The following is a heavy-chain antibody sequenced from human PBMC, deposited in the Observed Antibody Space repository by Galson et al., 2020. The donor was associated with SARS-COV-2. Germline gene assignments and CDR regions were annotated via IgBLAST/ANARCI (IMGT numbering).Heavy chain of an antibody. CDR1: AASFRGYY. CDR2: INHSGST. CDR3: ATSNSKTTNYGVDV. Sequence: SETLSLTCAVYAASFRGYYWTWIRQSPGKGPEWVGEINHSGSTNYNPSLKSRVTLSVDMSKNQFSLSLTSVTAADTGVYYCATSNSKTTNYGVDVWGQGTTVTVSS. V-gene: IGHV4-34*01. J-gene: IGHJ6*02. D-gene: IGHD4-4*01.